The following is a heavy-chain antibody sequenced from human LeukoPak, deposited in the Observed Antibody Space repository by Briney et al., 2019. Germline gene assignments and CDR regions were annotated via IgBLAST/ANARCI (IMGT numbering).Heavy chain of an antibody. CDR3: ARNRTYYYDISGYFPDAFDI. Sequence: SETLSLTCTVSGGSISSSSYYWGWIRQPPGKGLEWIGSIYYSGSTYYNPSLKSRVTISVDTSKNQFSLKLSSVTAADTAVYYCARNRTYYYDISGYFPDAFDIWGQGTMVTVSS. J-gene: IGHJ3*02. D-gene: IGHD3-22*01. CDR2: IYYSGST. CDR1: GGSISSSSYY. V-gene: IGHV4-39*07.